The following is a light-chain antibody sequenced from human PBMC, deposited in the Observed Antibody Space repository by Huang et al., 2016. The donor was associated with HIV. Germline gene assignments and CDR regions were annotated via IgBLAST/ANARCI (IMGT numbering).Light chain of an antibody. J-gene: IGKJ2*01. CDR3: MQGLRTPRT. CDR2: LGS. CDR1: QSLLHSDGNNY. Sequence: DVVMTQSPLSLPVTPGEPASISCRSSQSLLHSDGNNYFDWYLQKPGQSPQLMIYLGSTRASGEPERFSGSGSGTDFTLKSSRVEAEDVGDYYCMQGLRTPRTFGQGTRLEIK. V-gene: IGKV2-28*01.